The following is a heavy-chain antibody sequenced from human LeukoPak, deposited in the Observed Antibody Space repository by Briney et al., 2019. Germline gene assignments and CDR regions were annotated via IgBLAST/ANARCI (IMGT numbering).Heavy chain of an antibody. CDR3: ARVPSPRGHPPDY. CDR2: ISYDGSNK. J-gene: IGHJ4*02. CDR1: GFTFSSYA. V-gene: IGHV3-30*04. D-gene: IGHD3/OR15-3a*01. Sequence: GGSLRLSCAASGFTFSSYAMHWVRQAPGKGLEWVAVISYDGSNKYYADSVKGRFTISRVNSKNTLYLQMNSLRAEDTAVYYCARVPSPRGHPPDYWGQGTLVTVSS.